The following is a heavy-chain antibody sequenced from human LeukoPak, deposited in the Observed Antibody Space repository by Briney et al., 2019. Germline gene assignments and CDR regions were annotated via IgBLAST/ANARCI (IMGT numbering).Heavy chain of an antibody. CDR2: ISGSGGST. D-gene: IGHD6-19*01. CDR3: ARDSSPPLY. V-gene: IGHV3-23*01. J-gene: IGHJ4*02. Sequence: PGGSLRLSCAPSGFSLRRYAMSWVRQAPGKGLEWVSVISGSGGSTFYADSVKGRFNISRDNSKNTLYLQMNSLRAEDTAVYYCARDSSPPLYWGQGTLVTVSS. CDR1: GFSLRRYA.